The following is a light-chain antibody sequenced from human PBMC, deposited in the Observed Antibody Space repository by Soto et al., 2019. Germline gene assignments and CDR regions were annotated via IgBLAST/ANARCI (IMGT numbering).Light chain of an antibody. V-gene: IGKV1-5*03. J-gene: IGKJ5*01. Sequence: DIQMTQSPSTLSASVGDRVTITCRASQIISSWLAWYQQKPGKAPKLLIYKASSLESGVPPRFSGSGSGTEFTLTISSLQPDDFATYYCQHYNSYPITFGQGTRLEIK. CDR1: QIISSW. CDR2: KAS. CDR3: QHYNSYPIT.